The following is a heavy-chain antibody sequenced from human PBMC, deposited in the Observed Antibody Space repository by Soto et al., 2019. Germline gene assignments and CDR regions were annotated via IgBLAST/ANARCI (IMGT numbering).Heavy chain of an antibody. D-gene: IGHD3-22*01. V-gene: IGHV3-53*02. J-gene: IGHJ3*02. CDR3: ARFSMYYYDSSGYFDAFDI. CDR2: IYSGGST. Sequence: EVQLVETGGGLIQPGGSLRLSCAASGFTVSSNYMSWVRQAPGKGLEWVSVIYSGGSTYYADSVKGRFTISRDNTKNTLYLQMNSLSGEDTAVYYCARFSMYYYDSSGYFDAFDIWGQGTMVTVSS. CDR1: GFTVSSNY.